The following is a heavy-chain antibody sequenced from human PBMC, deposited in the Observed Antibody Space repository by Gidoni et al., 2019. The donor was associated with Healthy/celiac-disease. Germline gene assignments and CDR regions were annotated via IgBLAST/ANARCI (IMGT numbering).Heavy chain of an antibody. D-gene: IGHD3-10*01. CDR2: IIPSCGTA. Sequence: QVQLVQSGAEGKKPGSSVTVSCKASGGTFSSYAISWVRQAPGQGLEWMGGIIPSCGTANYAQKFQGRVTITADESTSTAYMELSSLRSEDTAVYYCARESFSGDGRAFDIWGQGTMVTVSS. J-gene: IGHJ3*02. CDR3: ARESFSGDGRAFDI. V-gene: IGHV1-69*01. CDR1: GGTFSSYA.